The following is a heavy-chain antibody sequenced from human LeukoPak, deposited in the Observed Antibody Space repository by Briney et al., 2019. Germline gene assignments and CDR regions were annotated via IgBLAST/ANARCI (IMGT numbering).Heavy chain of an antibody. Sequence: SETLSLTCAVYGGSFSGYYWSWIRQPPGKGLEWIGEINHSGSTNYNPSLKSRVTISVDTSKNQFSLKLSSVTAADTAVYYCARGEYIAVDYWGQGTLVTVSS. CDR3: ARGEYIAVDY. CDR2: INHSGST. J-gene: IGHJ4*02. CDR1: GGSFSGYY. V-gene: IGHV4-34*01. D-gene: IGHD6-13*01.